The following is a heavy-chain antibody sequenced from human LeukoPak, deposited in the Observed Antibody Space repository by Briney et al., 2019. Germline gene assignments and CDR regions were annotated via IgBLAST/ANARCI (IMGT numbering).Heavy chain of an antibody. J-gene: IGHJ4*02. CDR1: GFGFSGYW. CDR2: INNDGGST. D-gene: IGHD1-1*01. Sequence: GGSLRLSCAASGFGFSGYWMHWVRQAPGKGLVWVSRINNDGGSTVYADSVKGRFSISRDNVQKRLFLQMNSLRAEDTAVYYCAREMDATGTTSLFDYWGQGTLVTVSS. V-gene: IGHV3-74*01. CDR3: AREMDATGTTSLFDY.